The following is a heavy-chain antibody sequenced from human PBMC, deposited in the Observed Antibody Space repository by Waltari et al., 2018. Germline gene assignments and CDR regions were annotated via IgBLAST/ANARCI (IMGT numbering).Heavy chain of an antibody. CDR3: AREGYTSGRAGIFDY. CDR1: RPAFNHDL. J-gene: IGHJ4*02. CDR2: MSYDGYSK. Sequence: LVESGRDVVQSGRSLRLSCVSSRPAFNHDLMHWVRQAPGKGLEWVSAMSYDGYSKYYADSVKGRFTISRDDSLNTVYLQLDSLTVEDTAIYYCAREGYTSGRAGIFDYWGQGTLVTVSS. D-gene: IGHD6-19*01. V-gene: IGHV3-30-3*01.